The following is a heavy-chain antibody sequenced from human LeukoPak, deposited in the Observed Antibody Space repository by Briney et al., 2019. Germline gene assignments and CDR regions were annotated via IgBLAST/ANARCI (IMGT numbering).Heavy chain of an antibody. CDR3: ARRGYYYDSSGYYGDYFDH. CDR2: IWYDGSNK. D-gene: IGHD3-22*01. J-gene: IGHJ4*02. CDR1: GFTFSSYG. V-gene: IGHV3-33*01. Sequence: PGGSLRLSCAASGFTFSSYGMHWVRQAPGKGLEWVAVIWYDGSNKYYADSVKGRFTISRDNSKNTLYLQMNSLRAEDTAVYYCARRGYYYDSSGYYGDYFDHWGQGTLVTVSS.